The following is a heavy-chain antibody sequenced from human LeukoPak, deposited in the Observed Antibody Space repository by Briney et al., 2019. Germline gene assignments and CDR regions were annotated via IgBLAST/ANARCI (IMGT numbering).Heavy chain of an antibody. CDR2: INPNSGGT. CDR1: GYTFTGYY. D-gene: IGHD6-6*01. Sequence: GASVKVSCKASGYTFTGYYMHWVRQAPGQGLGWMGWINPNSGGTNYAQKFQGRVTMTRDTSISTAYMELSRLRSDDTAVYYCARRGRSSSSPFDYWGQGTLVTVSS. CDR3: ARRGRSSSSPFDY. J-gene: IGHJ4*02. V-gene: IGHV1-2*02.